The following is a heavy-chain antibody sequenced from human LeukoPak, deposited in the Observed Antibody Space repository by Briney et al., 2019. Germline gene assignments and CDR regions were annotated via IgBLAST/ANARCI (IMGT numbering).Heavy chain of an antibody. CDR2: IYHSGST. D-gene: IGHD2-2*01. CDR1: GYSISSGYY. J-gene: IGHJ5*02. V-gene: IGHV4-38-2*01. Sequence: SETLPLTCAVSGYSISSGYYWGWIRQPPGKGLEWIGSIYHSGSTYYNPSLKSRVTISVDTSKNQFSLKLSSVTAADTAVYYCAGAVVVVPAAIIGNWFDPWGQGTLVTVSS. CDR3: AGAVVVVPAAIIGNWFDP.